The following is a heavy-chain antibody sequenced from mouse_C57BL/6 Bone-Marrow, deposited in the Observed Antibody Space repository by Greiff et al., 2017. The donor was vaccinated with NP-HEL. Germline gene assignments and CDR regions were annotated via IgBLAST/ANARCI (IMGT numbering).Heavy chain of an antibody. J-gene: IGHJ1*03. Sequence: QVQLQQPGTELVKPGASVKLSCKASGYTFTSYWMHWVKQRPGQGLEWIGNINPSNGGTNYNEKFKSKATLTVDKSSSTAYMQLSSLTSEDSAVYYCARSGYYGSTWYFEVWGTGTTVTVSS. CDR2: INPSNGGT. CDR1: GYTFTSYW. V-gene: IGHV1-53*01. D-gene: IGHD1-1*01. CDR3: ARSGYYGSTWYFEV.